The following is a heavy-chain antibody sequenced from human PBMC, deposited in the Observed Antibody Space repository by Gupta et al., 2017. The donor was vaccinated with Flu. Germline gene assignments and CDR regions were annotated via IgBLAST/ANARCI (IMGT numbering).Heavy chain of an antibody. Sequence: QVPGKVLEWVANRKQEGRAKYYVDSVKGRFTVARDNAKNSLYLQMISLRAEDTAVYCCARGSDFWTGFNLFDPWGQGTLVTVSS. CDR2: RKQEGRAK. CDR3: ARGSDFWTGFNLFDP. V-gene: IGHV3-7*01. J-gene: IGHJ5*02. D-gene: IGHD3-3*01.